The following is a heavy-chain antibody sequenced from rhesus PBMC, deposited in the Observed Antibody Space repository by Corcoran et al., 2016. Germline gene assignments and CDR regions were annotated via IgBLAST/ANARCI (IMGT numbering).Heavy chain of an antibody. D-gene: IGHD6-43*01. CDR1: GYSISRGYG. Sequence: QVQLQESGPGLVKPSETLSLTCAVSGYSISRGYGWSWIRQPPGKGLEWIGYIGGWSGSTNYNTALKRRVTISKDTSKNQCSLKLSSVTAADTAVYYWARVRGIAAAHFDYWGQGVLVTVSS. CDR3: ARVRGIAAAHFDY. CDR2: IGGWSGST. J-gene: IGHJ4*01. V-gene: IGHV4-127*01.